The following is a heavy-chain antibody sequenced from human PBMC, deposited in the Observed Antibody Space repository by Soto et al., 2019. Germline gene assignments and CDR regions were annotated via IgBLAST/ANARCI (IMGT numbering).Heavy chain of an antibody. D-gene: IGHD3-3*01. CDR3: AHRSVWTGSRTFVY. CDR2: IDWDDDK. V-gene: IGHV2-70*12. CDR1: GFSLSTSGMC. Sequence: SGPTLVNPTQTLTLTCTFSGFSLSTSGMCVSWIRQPPGKALEWLALIDWDDDKYYSTSLKTRLTISKDTSKNQVVLTMTNMDPVDTATYYCAHRSVWTGSRTFVYWAQGTLVTVSS. J-gene: IGHJ4*02.